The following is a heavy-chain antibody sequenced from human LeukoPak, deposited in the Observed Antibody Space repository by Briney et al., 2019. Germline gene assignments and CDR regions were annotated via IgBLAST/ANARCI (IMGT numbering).Heavy chain of an antibody. CDR3: ARDGDGQWLVQDDAFDI. D-gene: IGHD6-19*01. Sequence: PSQTLSLTCTVSGGSISSGGYYWGWIRQPPGKGLEWIGSIYYSGSTYYNPSLKSRVTISVDTSKNQFSLKLSSVTAADTAVYYCARDGDGQWLVQDDAFDIWGQGTMVTVSS. J-gene: IGHJ3*02. CDR1: GGSISSGGYY. V-gene: IGHV4-39*07. CDR2: IYYSGST.